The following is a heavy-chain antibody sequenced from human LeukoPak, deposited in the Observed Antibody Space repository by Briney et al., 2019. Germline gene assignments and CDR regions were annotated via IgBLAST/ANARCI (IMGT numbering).Heavy chain of an antibody. D-gene: IGHD3-9*01. CDR1: GFTFSNAW. CDR2: IKSKTDGGTT. V-gene: IGHV3-15*01. CDR3: TTDSYYDILTGYPLGFWAFDI. Sequence: GGSLRLSCAASGFTFSNAWMSWVRQAPGKGLEWVGRIKSKTDGGTTDYAAPVKGRFTISRDDSKNTLYLQMNSLKTEDTAVYYCTTDSYYDILTGYPLGFWAFDIWGQGTMVTVSS. J-gene: IGHJ3*02.